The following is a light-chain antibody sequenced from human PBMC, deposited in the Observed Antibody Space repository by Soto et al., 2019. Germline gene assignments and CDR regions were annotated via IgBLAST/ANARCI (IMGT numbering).Light chain of an antibody. J-gene: IGKJ3*01. Sequence: EIVLTQSPATLSLSPGERATLSCRASQSVRSSLAWYQQHPGQAPRLLIYDASNRATGIPARFSGSGSGTGFTLTISSREPEDFEVYYCQQRSKWPPAVTFGPGTKVDIK. V-gene: IGKV3-11*01. CDR2: DAS. CDR1: QSVRSS. CDR3: QQRSKWPPAVT.